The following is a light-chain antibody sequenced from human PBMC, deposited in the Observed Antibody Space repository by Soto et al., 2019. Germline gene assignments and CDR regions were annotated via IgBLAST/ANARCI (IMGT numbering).Light chain of an antibody. CDR1: QSVGGD. CDR3: QQYNAWPRT. V-gene: IGKV3-15*01. J-gene: IGKJ2*01. Sequence: EVVMTQSPVTLSVSPRERATLSCRASQSVGGDLAWYQQTPGQTPRLLIYGAVTRATGVAARFSGAGSGTEFTLTVDSLQSEDVAIYYCQQYNAWPRTFGQGTKLEI. CDR2: GAV.